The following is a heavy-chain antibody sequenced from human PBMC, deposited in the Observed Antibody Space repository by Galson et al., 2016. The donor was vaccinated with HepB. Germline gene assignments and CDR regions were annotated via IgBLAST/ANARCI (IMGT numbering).Heavy chain of an antibody. CDR3: AKVRQLAYSYGMDV. CDR2: ISGSGGST. J-gene: IGHJ6*02. Sequence: SLRLSCAASGISVSSYVMTWVRQAPGKGLEWVSAISGSGGSTYYAGSVKGRFTISTDNSKNPLYLQMNSLRAEDTAVYYCAKVRQLAYSYGMDVWGQGTTVTVSS. D-gene: IGHD6-6*01. CDR1: GISVSSYV. V-gene: IGHV3-23*01.